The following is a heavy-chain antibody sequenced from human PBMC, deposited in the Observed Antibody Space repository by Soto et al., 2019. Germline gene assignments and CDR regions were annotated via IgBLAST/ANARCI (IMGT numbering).Heavy chain of an antibody. Sequence: QVQLVQSGAEVKKPGSSVKVSCKASGGTFSSYAISWVRQAPGQGLEWMGGIIPIFGTANYAQKFQGRVTITADESTSTAYMELSSLRSEDTAVYYCASPQKRDDYGDYWAFDIWGQGTMVTVSS. CDR1: GGTFSSYA. D-gene: IGHD4-17*01. CDR2: IIPIFGTA. CDR3: ASPQKRDDYGDYWAFDI. V-gene: IGHV1-69*12. J-gene: IGHJ3*02.